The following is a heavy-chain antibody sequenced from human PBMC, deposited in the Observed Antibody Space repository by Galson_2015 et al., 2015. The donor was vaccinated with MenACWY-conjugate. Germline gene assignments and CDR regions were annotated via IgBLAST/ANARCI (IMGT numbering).Heavy chain of an antibody. Sequence: SLRLSCAASGFSFSSYTFYWVRQSPGKGLEWVAVVSYDASSRYYRDSVQGRFTVSRDNSKNTVSLEISSLGPEDSAVYYCVRAEGWLRSAFDLWGQGTMVTVSS. CDR2: VSYDASSR. CDR1: GFSFSSYT. D-gene: IGHD5-12*01. CDR3: VRAEGWLRSAFDL. J-gene: IGHJ3*01. V-gene: IGHV3-30*10.